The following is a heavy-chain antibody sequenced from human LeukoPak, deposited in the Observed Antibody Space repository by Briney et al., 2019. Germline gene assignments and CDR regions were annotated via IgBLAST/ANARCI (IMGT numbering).Heavy chain of an antibody. Sequence: GGSLRLSCAASGFTVSDVWMTWVRQTPGKGLEWVGRIKRKSDGGTTDYAAGVKGRVSISRDDSKNTLYLEMNSLKTEDTGVYYCVKLQYHYYYMDVWGKGTTVTVSS. CDR1: GFTVSDVW. D-gene: IGHD2-21*01. CDR2: IKRKSDGGTT. CDR3: VKLQYHYYYMDV. J-gene: IGHJ6*03. V-gene: IGHV3-15*01.